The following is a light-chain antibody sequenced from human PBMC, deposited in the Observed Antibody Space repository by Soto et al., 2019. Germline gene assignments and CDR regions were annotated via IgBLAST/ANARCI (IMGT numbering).Light chain of an antibody. CDR2: EVN. Sequence: QSVLTQPASVSGSPGQSITISCTGTSSDVGSDNLVSWYQQHPGKAPKFIIYEVNQRPAGVSYRFSGSKSGNTAYLTISGLQAEDEADYYCCSYAGSITYVFGTGIKLTVL. V-gene: IGLV2-23*02. CDR1: SSDVGSDNL. J-gene: IGLJ1*01. CDR3: CSYAGSITYV.